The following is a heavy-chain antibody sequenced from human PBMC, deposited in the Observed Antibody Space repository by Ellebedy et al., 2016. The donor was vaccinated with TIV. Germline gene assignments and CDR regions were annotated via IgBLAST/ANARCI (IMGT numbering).Heavy chain of an antibody. D-gene: IGHD3-22*01. CDR3: ARGDNYYYDSSGYYYNY. Sequence: ASVKVSCKASGYTFINYFLYWVRHPPVQGLEWMGIINSTRGSSHYAQKFQGRVTMTRDTSTSTVYIVLSSLRSEDTAVYYCARGDNYYYDSSGYYYNYWGQGTLVTVSS. J-gene: IGHJ4*02. CDR2: INSTRGSS. CDR1: GYTFINYF. V-gene: IGHV1-46*01.